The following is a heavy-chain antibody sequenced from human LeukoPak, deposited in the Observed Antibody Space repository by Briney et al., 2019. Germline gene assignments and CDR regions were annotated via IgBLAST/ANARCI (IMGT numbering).Heavy chain of an antibody. Sequence: GESLKISCKASGYSFTSYWIGWVRQMPGKGLEWMGIIYPGDSDTRYSPSFQGQVTISADKSISTAYLQWSSLKASDTAMYYCARHNGDATYYYYYYMDVWGKGTTVTVSS. CDR3: ARHNGDATYYYYYYMDV. D-gene: IGHD4-17*01. V-gene: IGHV5-51*01. CDR1: GYSFTSYW. J-gene: IGHJ6*03. CDR2: IYPGDSDT.